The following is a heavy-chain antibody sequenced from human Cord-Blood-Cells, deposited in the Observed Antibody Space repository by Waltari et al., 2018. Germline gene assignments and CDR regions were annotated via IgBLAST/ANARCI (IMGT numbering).Heavy chain of an antibody. J-gene: IGHJ3*02. CDR2: IIPILGIA. CDR1: GGTFRSFA. V-gene: IGHV1-69*09. CDR3: ARSIAVAGTFAFDI. D-gene: IGHD6-19*01. Sequence: QVQLVQSGAEVKKPGSSVKVSCKAPGGTFRSFAISWVRQAPGQGLEWMGRIIPILGIANYAQKFQGRVTITADKSTSTAYMELSSLRSEDTAVYYCARSIAVAGTFAFDIWGQGTMVTVSS.